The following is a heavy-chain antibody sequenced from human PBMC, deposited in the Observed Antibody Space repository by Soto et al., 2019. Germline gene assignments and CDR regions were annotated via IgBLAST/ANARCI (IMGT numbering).Heavy chain of an antibody. J-gene: IGHJ5*02. V-gene: IGHV3-33*01. D-gene: IGHD1-1*01. CDR3: ARDRKLESLRQNWFDP. CDR2: IWYDGSNK. Sequence: GGSLRLSCAASGFTFSSYGMHWVRQAPGKGLEWVAVIWYDGSNKYYADSVKGRFTISRDNSKNTLYLQMNSLRAEDTAVYYCARDRKLESLRQNWFDPWGQGTLVTVSS. CDR1: GFTFSSYG.